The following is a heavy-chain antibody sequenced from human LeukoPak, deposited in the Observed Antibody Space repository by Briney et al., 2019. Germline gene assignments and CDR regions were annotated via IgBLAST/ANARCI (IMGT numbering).Heavy chain of an antibody. Sequence: SETLSLTCTVSGDSISSYYWSWIRQPPGKGLEWIGYIYYSGSTNYNPSLKSRVTISVDTSTNQLSLKLSSVTVADTAVYYCAGGQWLVWGVYWGQGTLVTVSS. V-gene: IGHV4-59*12. CDR3: AGGQWLVWGVY. J-gene: IGHJ4*02. CDR1: GDSISSYY. CDR2: IYYSGST. D-gene: IGHD6-19*01.